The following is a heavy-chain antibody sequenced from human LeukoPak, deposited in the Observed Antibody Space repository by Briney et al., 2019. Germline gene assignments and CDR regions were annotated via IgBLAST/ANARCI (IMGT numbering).Heavy chain of an antibody. Sequence: PSETLSLTCTVSGYSISSGYYWGWIRQPPGKGLEWIGSIYHSGSTYYNPSLKSRVTISVDTSKNQFSLKLSSVTAADTAVYYCARGGWNSSGYYYYWGQGTLVTVSS. V-gene: IGHV4-38-2*02. CDR2: IYHSGST. J-gene: IGHJ4*02. D-gene: IGHD3-22*01. CDR1: GYSISSGYY. CDR3: ARGGWNSSGYYYY.